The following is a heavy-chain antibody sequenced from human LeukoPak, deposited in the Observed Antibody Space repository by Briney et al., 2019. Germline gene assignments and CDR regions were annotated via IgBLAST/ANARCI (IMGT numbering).Heavy chain of an antibody. Sequence: GGSLRLSCAASGSTFGDYWMSWVRQAPGKGLEWVANIKLDGSEKYYVDSVKGRFTISRDNAKNSLFLQMNNLRAEDTAVYYCASVRGWHDYFDFWGQGTRVTVSS. CDR3: ASVRGWHDYFDF. J-gene: IGHJ4*02. CDR2: IKLDGSEK. V-gene: IGHV3-7*01. D-gene: IGHD6-19*01. CDR1: GSTFGDYW.